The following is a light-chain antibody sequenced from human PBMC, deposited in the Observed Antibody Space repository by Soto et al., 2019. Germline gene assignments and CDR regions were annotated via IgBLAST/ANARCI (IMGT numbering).Light chain of an antibody. CDR2: AAS. CDR1: QSIFNY. J-gene: IGKJ1*01. CDR3: QQSYSSPWT. Sequence: DIQVTQSPSSLSASFGDRVTITCRASQSIFNYLNWYQQKPGKAPKLLIYAASSLQSGVPSRFSGGGAGTDFTLTFCSLQPEDFATYYCQQSYSSPWTFGLGTKVDIK. V-gene: IGKV1-39*01.